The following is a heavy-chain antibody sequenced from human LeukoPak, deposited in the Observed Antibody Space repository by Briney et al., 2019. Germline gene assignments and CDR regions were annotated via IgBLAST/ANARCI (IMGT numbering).Heavy chain of an antibody. D-gene: IGHD3-10*01. Sequence: MSSETLSLTCTVSGGSISSYYWSWIRQPPGKGLEWIGVIYYSGSTNYNPSLKSRVTISVDTSKNQCSLKLSSVTAADTAVYYCAGIGGLVRGVIINGWFDPWGQGTLVTVSS. CDR3: AGIGGLVRGVIINGWFDP. CDR2: IYYSGST. J-gene: IGHJ5*02. V-gene: IGHV4-59*01. CDR1: GGSISSYY.